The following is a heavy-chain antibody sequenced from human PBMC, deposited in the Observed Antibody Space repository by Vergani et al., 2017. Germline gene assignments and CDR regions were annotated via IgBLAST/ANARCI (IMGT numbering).Heavy chain of an antibody. D-gene: IGHD2-21*02. CDR3: ARLSKHGGDWVGEARCDP. CDR1: GFSLDTGGVG. V-gene: IGHV2-5*01. Sequence: QITLKESGPTLIKPTQNLTLTCTFSGFSLDTGGVGVGWIRQPPGKGLEWVALLYWNDDKRYSSSLKPRLILTKDTSNNQVVLTLTNVGPADTATYYWARLSKHGGDWVGEARCDPWGQGTLVTVSS. J-gene: IGHJ5*02. CDR2: LYWNDDK.